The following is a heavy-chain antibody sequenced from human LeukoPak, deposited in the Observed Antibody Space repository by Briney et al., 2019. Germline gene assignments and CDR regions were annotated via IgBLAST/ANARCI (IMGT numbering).Heavy chain of an antibody. D-gene: IGHD3-3*01. CDR1: GFIVSSNY. CDR3: ARDFGDYRGYFDY. J-gene: IGHJ4*02. Sequence: GGSLRLSCAASGFIVSSNYMSWVRQAPGKGLEWVSVIYTGGNSYYADSVKGRFTISRDNSKNTLYLQMNSLRAEDTAMYYRARDFGDYRGYFDYWGQGTLVTVSS. V-gene: IGHV3-53*01. CDR2: IYTGGNS.